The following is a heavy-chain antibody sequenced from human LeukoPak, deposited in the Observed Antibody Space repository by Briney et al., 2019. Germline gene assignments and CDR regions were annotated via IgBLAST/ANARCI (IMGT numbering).Heavy chain of an antibody. J-gene: IGHJ4*02. V-gene: IGHV3-74*03. CDR3: ARDYAGSPDY. Sequence: PGGSLRLSCAASGFTFSSYAMSWVRQSPGKGLVWVALINGDGSTTTHADSVKGRFTISRDNAKNTAYLQMNSLRDEDTAVYYCARDYAGSPDYWGQGTLVTVSA. D-gene: IGHD3-10*01. CDR2: INGDGSTT. CDR1: GFTFSSYA.